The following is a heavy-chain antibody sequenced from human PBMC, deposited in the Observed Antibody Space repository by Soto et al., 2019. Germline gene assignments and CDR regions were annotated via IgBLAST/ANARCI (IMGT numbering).Heavy chain of an antibody. V-gene: IGHV3-15*07. J-gene: IGHJ5*01. CDR1: GFAFNNAW. CDR2: IKSKALGGTT. D-gene: IGHD2-15*01. Sequence: GSLRLSCAGSGFAFNNAWINWVRQAPGKGLEWVGRIKSKALGGTTDFAAPVRGRFAITRDDSRNMAYMQMNSLNTEDTAVYYCTTDSYCTIIEVLFDYWGHGSFVTGSA. CDR3: TTDSYCTIIEVLFDY.